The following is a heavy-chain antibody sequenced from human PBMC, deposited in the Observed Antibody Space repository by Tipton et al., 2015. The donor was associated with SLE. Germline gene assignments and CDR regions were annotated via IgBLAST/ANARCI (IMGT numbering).Heavy chain of an antibody. J-gene: IGHJ4*02. Sequence: LRLSCTVSGGSISSSSYYWGWIRQPPGKGLEWIGSIYYSGSTYYNPSLKSRVTISVDTSKNQFSLKLSSVTAADTAVYYCARGMGATTKFDYWGQGTLVPVSS. CDR3: ARGMGATTKFDY. CDR2: IYYSGST. D-gene: IGHD1-26*01. CDR1: GGSISSSSYY. V-gene: IGHV4-39*01.